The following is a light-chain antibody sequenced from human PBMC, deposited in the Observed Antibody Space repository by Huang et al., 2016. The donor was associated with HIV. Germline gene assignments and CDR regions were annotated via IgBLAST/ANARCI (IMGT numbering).Light chain of an antibody. Sequence: DIQMTQSPSSLSASVGDRVTITCRASRGISNSLAWYQQKPGKAPKLLLYAASRLQGGVPSRFSGSGSRTDYTLTISSLQPEDSATYYCQQYYNTTLSFGGGTKVEIK. J-gene: IGKJ4*01. CDR3: QQYYNTTLS. V-gene: IGKV1-NL1*01. CDR1: RGISNS. CDR2: AAS.